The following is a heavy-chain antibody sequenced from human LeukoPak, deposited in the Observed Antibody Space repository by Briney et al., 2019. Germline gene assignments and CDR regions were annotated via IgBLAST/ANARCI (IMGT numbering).Heavy chain of an antibody. D-gene: IGHD5-24*01. Sequence: SSETLSLTCTVSGGSISSSSYYWGWIRQPPGKGLEWIGSIYYSGSTYYNPSLKSRVTMSVDTSKNQFSLKLSSVTAADTAVYYCARVGWLQPIDYWGQGTLVTVSS. J-gene: IGHJ4*02. CDR3: ARVGWLQPIDY. CDR2: IYYSGST. CDR1: GGSISSSSYY. V-gene: IGHV4-39*07.